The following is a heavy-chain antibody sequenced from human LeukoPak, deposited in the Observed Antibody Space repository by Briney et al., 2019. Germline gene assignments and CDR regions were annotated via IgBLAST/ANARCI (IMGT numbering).Heavy chain of an antibody. CDR1: GFTFSDYY. CDR3: AKAKDSSGYYPYY. CDR2: ISSSGSTI. D-gene: IGHD3-22*01. Sequence: GGSLRLSCAASGFTFSDYYMSWIRQAPGKGLEWVSYISSSGSTIYYADSVKGRFTISRDNAKNSLYLQMNSLRAVDTAVYYCAKAKDSSGYYPYYWGQGTLVTVSS. V-gene: IGHV3-11*04. J-gene: IGHJ4*02.